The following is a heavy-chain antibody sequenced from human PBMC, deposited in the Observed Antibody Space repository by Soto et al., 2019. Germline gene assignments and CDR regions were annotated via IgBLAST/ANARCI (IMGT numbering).Heavy chain of an antibody. CDR1: GGSVSSGSYY. CDR2: IYYSGST. V-gene: IGHV4-61*01. D-gene: IGHD6-13*01. CDR3: ARESIIAAAA. Sequence: SETLSLTCTVSGGSVSSGSYYWSWIRQPPGKGLEWIGYIYYSGSTNYNPSLKSRVTISVDTSKNQFSLKPSSVTAADTAVYYCARESIIAAAAWGQGTLVTVSS. J-gene: IGHJ5*02.